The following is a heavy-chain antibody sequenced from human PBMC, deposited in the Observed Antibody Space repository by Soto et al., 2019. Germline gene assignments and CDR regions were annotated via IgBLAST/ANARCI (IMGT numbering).Heavy chain of an antibody. Sequence: PGGSLRLSCAGSGFAFSGSTIHWVRQASGKGLEWVGRIRSKANSFATAYAASVKGRFIISRDDSKTTAYLQMNSLKIEDTAVYYCFRENYFSYHRMDVWGQGTTVTVSS. CDR2: IRSKANSFAT. V-gene: IGHV3-73*01. CDR1: GFAFSGST. J-gene: IGHJ6*02. CDR3: FRENYFSYHRMDV.